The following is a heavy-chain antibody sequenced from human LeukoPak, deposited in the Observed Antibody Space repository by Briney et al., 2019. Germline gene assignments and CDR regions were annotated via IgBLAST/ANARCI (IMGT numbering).Heavy chain of an antibody. D-gene: IGHD3-3*01. CDR1: GGSVSSGSYY. J-gene: IGHJ4*02. CDR3: ARGDYDFWSGWSYFDY. V-gene: IGHV4-61*01. CDR2: IYYSGST. Sequence: PSETLSLTCTVSGGSVSSGSYYWSWIRQPPGTGLEWIGYIYYSGSTNYNPSLKSRVTISVDTSKNQLSLKLSSVTAADTAVYYCARGDYDFWSGWSYFDYWGQGTLVTVSS.